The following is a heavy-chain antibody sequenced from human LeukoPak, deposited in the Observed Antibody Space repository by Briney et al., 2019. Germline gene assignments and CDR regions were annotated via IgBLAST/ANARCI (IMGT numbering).Heavy chain of an antibody. CDR2: INPKSGGT. Sequence: ASAKVSCKASGYSFTGYYMHWVRQAPGQGLEWMGWINPKSGGTNCAQKFQGRVTMTRDTSISTAYMELSRLRSDDTAVYYCARSGMVTDFDYWGQGTLVTVSS. D-gene: IGHD5-18*01. CDR1: GYSFTGYY. CDR3: ARSGMVTDFDY. V-gene: IGHV1-2*02. J-gene: IGHJ4*02.